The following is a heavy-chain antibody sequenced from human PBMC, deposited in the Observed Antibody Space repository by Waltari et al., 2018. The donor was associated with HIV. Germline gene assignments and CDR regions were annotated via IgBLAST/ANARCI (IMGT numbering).Heavy chain of an antibody. CDR2: IWYDESNK. D-gene: IGHD6-6*01. J-gene: IGHJ6*02. Sequence: QVQLVESGGGVVQPGRSLRLSCAASGFTFSSYGMHWVRQAPGKGMGWVAVIWYDESNKDYADSVKGRFTISRDNSKNTLYPQMNSLRAEDTAVYYCARDRLLEEQLVYYYYGMDVWGQGP. CDR1: GFTFSSYG. CDR3: ARDRLLEEQLVYYYYGMDV. V-gene: IGHV3-33*01.